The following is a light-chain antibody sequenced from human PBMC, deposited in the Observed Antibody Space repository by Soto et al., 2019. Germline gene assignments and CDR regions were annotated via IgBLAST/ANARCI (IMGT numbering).Light chain of an antibody. CDR1: QSVSSY. J-gene: IGKJ4*01. V-gene: IGKV3-11*01. CDR3: QQRSDWPLT. Sequence: PGERPTLSCRASQSVSSYFAWYQQKPGQAPRLLIYDASTRAAGIPARFSGSGSGTDFTLTISSLEPEDFAVYYCQQRSDWPLTFGGGTKVEIK. CDR2: DAS.